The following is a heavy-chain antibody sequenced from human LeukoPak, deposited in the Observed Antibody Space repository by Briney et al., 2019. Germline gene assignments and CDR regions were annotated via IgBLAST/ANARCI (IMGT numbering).Heavy chain of an antibody. Sequence: PSGTLSLTCAVSGGSISSGNWWSWVRQPPGKGLEWIGEIFQTGSTNYNPSLKSRVTISVDTSKNQFSLKLSSVTAADTAVYYCARGAPRFYGDYGSFALDYWGQGTLVTVSS. V-gene: IGHV4-4*02. J-gene: IGHJ4*02. CDR2: IFQTGST. CDR3: ARGAPRFYGDYGSFALDY. CDR1: GGSISSGNW. D-gene: IGHD4-17*01.